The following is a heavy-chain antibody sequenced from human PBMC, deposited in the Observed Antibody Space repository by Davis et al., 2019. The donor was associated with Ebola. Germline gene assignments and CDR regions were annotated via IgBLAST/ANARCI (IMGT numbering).Heavy chain of an antibody. CDR3: ARNAMLDY. CDR1: GFTFEDYA. J-gene: IGHJ4*02. D-gene: IGHD2-8*01. V-gene: IGHV3-9*01. Sequence: GGSLRLSCVVSGFTFEDYAMHWVRQAPGKGLEWVSGISWNSNAIGYADSVRGRFTVSRDNAKNSLYLEMNGLRVEDTAVYYCARNAMLDYWGRGTLVTVSS. CDR2: ISWNSNAI.